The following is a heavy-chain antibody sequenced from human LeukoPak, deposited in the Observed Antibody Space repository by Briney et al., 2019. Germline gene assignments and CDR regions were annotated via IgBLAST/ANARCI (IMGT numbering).Heavy chain of an antibody. V-gene: IGHV3-72*01. J-gene: IGHJ4*02. CDR3: ARRGRDSDGYAHGYDF. CDR2: NRNKANNYTP. Sequence: GGSLRLSCAASGFTFSDHYIDWVRQAPGKGLEWVGRNRNKANNYTPEYAASVKGRFTISRDDSKNSLYPQMNSLKTEDTAVYYCARRGRDSDGYAHGYDFWGQGTLVTVSS. CDR1: GFTFSDHY. D-gene: IGHD3-22*01.